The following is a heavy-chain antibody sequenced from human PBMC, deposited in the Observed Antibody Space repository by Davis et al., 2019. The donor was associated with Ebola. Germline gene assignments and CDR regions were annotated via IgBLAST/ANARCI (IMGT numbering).Heavy chain of an antibody. CDR2: IYPGDSDT. CDR3: ASSYYYGSGSYYPPFDY. CDR1: GYSFTSYW. J-gene: IGHJ4*02. V-gene: IGHV5-51*01. D-gene: IGHD3-10*01. Sequence: GESLKISCKGSGYSFTSYWIGWVRQMPGKGLEWMGIIYPGDSDTRYSPSFQVQVTISADKSISTAYLQWSSLKASDTAMYYCASSYYYGSGSYYPPFDYWGQGTLVTVSS.